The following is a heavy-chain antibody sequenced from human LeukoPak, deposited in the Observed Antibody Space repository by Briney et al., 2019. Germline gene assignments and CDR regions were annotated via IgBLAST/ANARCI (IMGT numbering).Heavy chain of an antibody. D-gene: IGHD3-3*01. J-gene: IGHJ4*02. CDR3: ARSPITIFGVVIRYYFDY. CDR1: GYTFTGYY. Sequence: EASVTVSCKASGYTFTGYYMHWVRQAPGQGLEWMGWINPNSGGTNYAQKFQGRVTMTRDTSISTAYMELSRLRSDDTAVYYCARSPITIFGVVIRYYFDYWGQGTLVTVSS. V-gene: IGHV1-2*02. CDR2: INPNSGGT.